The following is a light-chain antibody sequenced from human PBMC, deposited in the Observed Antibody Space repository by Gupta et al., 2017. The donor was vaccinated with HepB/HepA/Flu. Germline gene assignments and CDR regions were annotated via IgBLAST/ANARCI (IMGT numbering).Light chain of an antibody. Sequence: DIQMTRSPSSLSASVGDRVTITCRATQIINRYLNWYQQKPGKAPKLLIYGASSVESGVPSRFSGSGSGTDFTLTISSLQPEDFATYYCQQSYTTPFAFGPGTKVEIK. CDR3: QQSYTTPFA. V-gene: IGKV1-39*01. CDR2: GAS. CDR1: QIINRY. J-gene: IGKJ3*01.